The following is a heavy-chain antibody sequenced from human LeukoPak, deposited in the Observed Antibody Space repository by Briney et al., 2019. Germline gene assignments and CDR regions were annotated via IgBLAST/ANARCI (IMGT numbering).Heavy chain of an antibody. CDR2: IYHSGST. Sequence: SDTLSLTCTVSGGSISSGGYYWSWIRQPPGKGLEWIGYIYHSGSTYYNPSLKSRVTISVDRSKNQFSLKLSSVTAADTAVYYCASRYGSGSKNYYYYYMDVWGKGTTVTVSS. J-gene: IGHJ6*03. V-gene: IGHV4-30-2*01. D-gene: IGHD3-10*01. CDR3: ASRYGSGSKNYYYYYMDV. CDR1: GGSISSGGYY.